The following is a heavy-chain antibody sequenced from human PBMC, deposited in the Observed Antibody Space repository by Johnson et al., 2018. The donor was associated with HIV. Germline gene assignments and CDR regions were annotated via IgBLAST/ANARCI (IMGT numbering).Heavy chain of an antibody. CDR3: TRGGGYNWKAVSREDVFDI. J-gene: IGHJ3*02. D-gene: IGHD1-20*01. CDR2: SRNKANTYTT. CDR1: GFTFSDHY. V-gene: IGHV3-72*01. Sequence: VQLVESGGGLVQPGGSLRVSCAASGFTFSDHYIDWVRQAPGKGLEWVGRSRNKANTYTTDYAASVKGRFTISRDDSKNTLYLQMNSLKTEDTAVYFCTRGGGYNWKAVSREDVFDIWGQGTMVTVSS.